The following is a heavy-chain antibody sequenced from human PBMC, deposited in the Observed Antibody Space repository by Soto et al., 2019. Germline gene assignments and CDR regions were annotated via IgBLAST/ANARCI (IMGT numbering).Heavy chain of an antibody. CDR3: AKANSGDDDEFDY. CDR2: INPKSGGT. Sequence: ASVKVSCKASGYTFTGYYMHWVRQAPGQGLEWMGWINPKSGGTDYAQKFQGRVTMTRDTSSSSAYMELSSLRSDDTAVYYCAKANSGDDDEFDYWGQGTQVTVSS. CDR1: GYTFTGYY. J-gene: IGHJ4*02. V-gene: IGHV1-2*02. D-gene: IGHD5-12*01.